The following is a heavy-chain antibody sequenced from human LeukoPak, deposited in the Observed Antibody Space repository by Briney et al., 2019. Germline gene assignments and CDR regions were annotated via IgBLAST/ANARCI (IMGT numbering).Heavy chain of an antibody. J-gene: IGHJ4*02. CDR3: VREAYDSSGFDY. CDR2: IYHSGST. D-gene: IGHD3-22*01. V-gene: IGHV4-38-2*02. CDR1: GYSISSGYY. Sequence: SETLSLTCTVSGYSISSGYYWGWIRQPPGKGLEWIGSIYHSGSTYYNPSLKSRVTISVDTSKNQFSLKLSSVTAADTAVYYCVREAYDSSGFDYWGQGTLVTVSS.